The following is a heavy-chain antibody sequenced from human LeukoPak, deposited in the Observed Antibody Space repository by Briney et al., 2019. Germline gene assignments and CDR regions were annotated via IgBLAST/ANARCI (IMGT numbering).Heavy chain of an antibody. CDR2: INQDGSET. D-gene: IGHD1-26*01. J-gene: IGHJ4*02. CDR1: GFTFSRYW. Sequence: GGSLRLSCAASGFTFSRYWMTWVRQAPGKGLEWVAHINQDGSETYSVHSVKGRFTISRDNAENSMYLQMNSLRAEDTAVYYCARDLVDSGSPSPPSFWGQGTLVTVSS. V-gene: IGHV3-7*01. CDR3: ARDLVDSGSPSPPSF.